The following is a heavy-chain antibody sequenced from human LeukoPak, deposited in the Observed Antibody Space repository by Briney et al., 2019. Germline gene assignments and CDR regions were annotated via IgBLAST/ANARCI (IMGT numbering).Heavy chain of an antibody. CDR2: IYTSGST. Sequence: SETLSLTCTVSGGSISSGGYYWSWIRQHPGKGLEWIGYIYTSGSTNYNPSLKSRVTISVDTSKNQFSLKLSSVTAADTAVYYCARHIKYCSSTSCYSWFDPWGQGTLVTVSS. CDR3: ARHIKYCSSTSCYSWFDP. D-gene: IGHD2-2*01. CDR1: GGSISSGGYY. J-gene: IGHJ5*02. V-gene: IGHV4-61*08.